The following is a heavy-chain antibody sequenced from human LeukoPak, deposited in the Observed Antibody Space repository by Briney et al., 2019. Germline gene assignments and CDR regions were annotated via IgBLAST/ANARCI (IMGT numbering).Heavy chain of an antibody. V-gene: IGHV3-30*18. Sequence: GGSLRLSCAASGFTFSSYGMHWVRQAPDKGLEWVAVISYDGSNKYYADSVKGRFTISRDNSKNTLYLQMNSLRAEDTAVYYCAKAVRYDSSGYFDYWGQGTLVTVSS. CDR1: GFTFSSYG. CDR3: AKAVRYDSSGYFDY. D-gene: IGHD3-22*01. CDR2: ISYDGSNK. J-gene: IGHJ4*02.